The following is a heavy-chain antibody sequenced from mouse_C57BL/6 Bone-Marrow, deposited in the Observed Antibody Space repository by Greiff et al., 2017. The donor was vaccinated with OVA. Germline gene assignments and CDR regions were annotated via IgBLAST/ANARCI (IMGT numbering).Heavy chain of an antibody. CDR3: ARRNLRAHWYFDV. D-gene: IGHD1-3*01. V-gene: IGHV5-6*02. J-gene: IGHJ1*03. Sequence: EVKLMESGGDLVKPGGSLKLSCAASGFTLSSYGMSWVRQTPDKRLEWVATISSGGSYTYYPDSVKGRFTISRDNAKNTLYLQMSSLKSEDTAMYYCARRNLRAHWYFDVWGTGTTVTVSS. CDR2: ISSGGSYT. CDR1: GFTLSSYG.